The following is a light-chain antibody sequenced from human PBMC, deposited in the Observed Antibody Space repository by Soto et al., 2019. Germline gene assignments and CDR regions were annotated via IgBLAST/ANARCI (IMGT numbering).Light chain of an antibody. Sequence: EIVLTQSPATLSLSPGERATLSCRASQSISSHLAWYQQKPGQAPRLLMYDVSNRATDIPARLSGSGSGTDFTPTISSLEPEDFAVYYCQQRPNWPLTFGGGTKVEIK. J-gene: IGKJ4*01. V-gene: IGKV3-11*01. CDR1: QSISSH. CDR3: QQRPNWPLT. CDR2: DVS.